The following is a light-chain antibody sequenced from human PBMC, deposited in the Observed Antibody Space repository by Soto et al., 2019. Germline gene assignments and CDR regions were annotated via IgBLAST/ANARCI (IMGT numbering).Light chain of an antibody. CDR1: SSDVGAYTS. J-gene: IGLJ1*01. V-gene: IGLV2-14*01. CDR3: SSYTSDNRDYV. Sequence: QSALTQPASVSGSPGQSITISCTGTSSDVGAYTSVSWYQHHPGKAPKVMIYEVNKRPSGISNRFSGSKSVNTASLTISGLQPEDEAHYYCSSYTSDNRDYVFGAWTKLTVI. CDR2: EVN.